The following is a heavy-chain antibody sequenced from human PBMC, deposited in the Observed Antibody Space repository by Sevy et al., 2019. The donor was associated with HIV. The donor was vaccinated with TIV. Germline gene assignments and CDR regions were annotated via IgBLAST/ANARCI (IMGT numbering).Heavy chain of an antibody. CDR3: TRSVYGSGTYLNDH. J-gene: IGHJ4*02. CDR2: IIPSSGGT. V-gene: IGHV1-2*02. CDR1: GYTFTGYY. Sequence: ASVKVSCKASGYTFTGYYIHWVRQVPGQGLEWMGWIIPSSGGTNYGQKFLGRVTMTRDTSISTAYLELHRLTSDDTAVYYCTRSVYGSGTYLNDHWGQGTLVTVSS. D-gene: IGHD3-10*01.